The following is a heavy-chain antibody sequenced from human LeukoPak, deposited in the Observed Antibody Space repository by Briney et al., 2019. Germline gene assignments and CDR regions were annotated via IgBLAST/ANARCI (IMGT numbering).Heavy chain of an antibody. D-gene: IGHD4-11*01. V-gene: IGHV4-59*01. CDR2: IYYSGST. CDR1: AGSISNYY. CDR3: ARASDRLQPPDY. Sequence: PSQTLSLTCTVSAGSISNYYWTWIRQPPGKGLEWIGYIYYSGSTNYNPSLKSRVTISVDTSKNQFSLKLSSVTAADTAMYYCARASDRLQPPDYWGQGTLVTVSS. J-gene: IGHJ4*02.